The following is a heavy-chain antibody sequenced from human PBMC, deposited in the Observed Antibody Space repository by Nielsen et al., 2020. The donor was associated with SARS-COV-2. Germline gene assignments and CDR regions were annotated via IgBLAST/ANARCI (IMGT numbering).Heavy chain of an antibody. D-gene: IGHD1-26*01. Sequence: SETLSLTCTVSGGSISSYYWSWIRQPPGKGLEWIGYIYYSGSTNYNPSLKSRVTISVDTSKNQFSLKLSSVTAADTAVYYCARVIAWELGPAGDYWGQGTLVTVSS. CDR2: IYYSGST. CDR1: GGSISSYY. J-gene: IGHJ4*02. V-gene: IGHV4-59*01. CDR3: ARVIAWELGPAGDY.